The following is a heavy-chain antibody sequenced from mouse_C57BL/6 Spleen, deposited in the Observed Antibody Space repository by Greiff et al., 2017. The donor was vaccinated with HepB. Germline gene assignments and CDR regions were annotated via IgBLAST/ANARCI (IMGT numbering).Heavy chain of an antibody. CDR1: GYTFTSYW. CDR2: IDTSDSYT. D-gene: IGHD1-1*01. Sequence: QVQLQQPGAELVKPGASVKLSCKASGYTFTSYWMQWVKQRPGQGLEWIGEIDTSDSYTNYNQKFKGKATLTVDTSSSTAYMQRSSLTSEDSAVYYCARKDYYGSRCGSWFAYWGQGTLVTVSA. V-gene: IGHV1-50*01. J-gene: IGHJ3*01. CDR3: ARKDYYGSRCGSWFAY.